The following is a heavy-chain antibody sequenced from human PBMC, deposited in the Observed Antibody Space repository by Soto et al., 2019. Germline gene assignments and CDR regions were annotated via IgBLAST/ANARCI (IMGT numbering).Heavy chain of an antibody. CDR3: AKIYVLTGYYTGLDS. Sequence: GGSLRLSCAASGFTFSSYAMNWVRQAPGKGLEWVSSISGSGGSTSYADSVKGRFTISRDNPKNTLYMQMNSLRAEDTAVYYCAKIYVLTGYYTGLDSWGQGTLVTVSS. J-gene: IGHJ5*01. CDR1: GFTFSSYA. D-gene: IGHD3-9*01. V-gene: IGHV3-23*01. CDR2: ISGSGGST.